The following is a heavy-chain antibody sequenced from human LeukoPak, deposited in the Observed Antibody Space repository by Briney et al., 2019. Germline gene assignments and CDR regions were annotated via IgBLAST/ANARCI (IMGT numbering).Heavy chain of an antibody. Sequence: ASVKVSCKASGYTFTSYGISWVRQAPGQGLEWMGWISAYNGNTNYAQKLQGRVTMTTDTSTGTAYMELRSLRSDDTAVYYCARDVEWATVVTPGDYWGQGTLVTVSS. CDR3: ARDVEWATVVTPGDY. CDR2: ISAYNGNT. J-gene: IGHJ4*02. D-gene: IGHD4-23*01. CDR1: GYTFTSYG. V-gene: IGHV1-18*01.